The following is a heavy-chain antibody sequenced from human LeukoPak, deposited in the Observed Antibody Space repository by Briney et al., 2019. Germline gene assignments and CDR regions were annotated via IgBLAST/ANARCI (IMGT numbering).Heavy chain of an antibody. CDR2: INHSGST. Sequence: PSETLSLTCAVYGGSFSGYYWSWIRQPPGKGLEWIGEINHSGSTNYNPSLKSRLTISVDTSKNQFSLRLSSVTAADTAVYYCATSDFHYFDFWGQGTLVTVSS. D-gene: IGHD2/OR15-2a*01. J-gene: IGHJ4*02. CDR3: ATSDFHYFDF. V-gene: IGHV4-34*01. CDR1: GGSFSGYY.